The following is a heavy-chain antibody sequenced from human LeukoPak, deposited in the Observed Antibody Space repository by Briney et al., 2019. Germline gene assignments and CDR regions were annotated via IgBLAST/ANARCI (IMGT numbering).Heavy chain of an antibody. CDR2: IRYDGSNK. V-gene: IGHV3-30*02. J-gene: IGHJ3*02. D-gene: IGHD1-26*01. CDR1: GFTYSTYG. Sequence: GGSLRLSCSASGFTYSTYGMHWVHQAPGKELEWVAFIRYDGSNKYYADSVKGRFTFSRDNSKNTLYLQMDSLRAEDTAVYYCAKGWSGSYMDALDIWGQGTMVTVSS. CDR3: AKGWSGSYMDALDI.